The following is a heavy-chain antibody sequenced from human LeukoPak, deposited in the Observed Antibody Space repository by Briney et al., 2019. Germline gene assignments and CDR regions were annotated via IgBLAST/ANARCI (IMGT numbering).Heavy chain of an antibody. Sequence: GGSLRLSCAASGFTFSSYEMKWVRQAPGKGLEWVSYISSSGSTVYYADSVKGRFTISRDNAKNSLYLQVNSLRAEDTAVYYCATPLKLPPGYYGMDVRGKGTTVTVSS. D-gene: IGHD2-15*01. CDR1: GFTFSSYE. CDR3: ATPLKLPPGYYGMDV. V-gene: IGHV3-48*03. J-gene: IGHJ6*04. CDR2: ISSSGSTV.